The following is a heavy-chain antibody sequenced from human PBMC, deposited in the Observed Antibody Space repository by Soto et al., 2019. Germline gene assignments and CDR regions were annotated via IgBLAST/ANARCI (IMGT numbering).Heavy chain of an antibody. CDR1: EFIFSSYA. V-gene: IGHV3-30-3*02. J-gene: IGHJ4*02. CDR2: ISIDGSRQ. D-gene: IGHD6-13*01. CDR3: AKEGIGSTWSSFDY. Sequence: GGSLRLSCTGSEFIFSSYAMHWVRQAPGKGLEWVTVISIDGSRQHYADSVMGRFTVSRDRSRNTVTLQMDSLTSEDTAVYYCAKEGIGSTWSSFDYWGPGTLVTVSS.